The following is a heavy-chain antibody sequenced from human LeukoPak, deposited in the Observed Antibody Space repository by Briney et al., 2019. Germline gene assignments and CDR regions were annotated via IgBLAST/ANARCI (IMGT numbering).Heavy chain of an antibody. Sequence: GASVKVSCKASGYTFTSYYMHWVRQAPGQGLEWMGIINPSGGSTSYAQKFQGRGTITRDTSTSTVYMELSSLRSEDTAVYYCARDLAFGDSDDYWGQGTLVTVSS. CDR3: ARDLAFGDSDDY. V-gene: IGHV1-46*01. J-gene: IGHJ4*02. CDR2: INPSGGST. D-gene: IGHD4-17*01. CDR1: GYTFTSYY.